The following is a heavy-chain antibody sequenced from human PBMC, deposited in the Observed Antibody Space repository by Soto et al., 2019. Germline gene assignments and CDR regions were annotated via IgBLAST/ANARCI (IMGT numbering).Heavy chain of an antibody. CDR1: GFTFNIYS. Sequence: QVQLVESGGGVVQPGRSLRLSCETSGFTFNIYSMHWVRQPPGKGLEWLAAIWYDGTQKYYAESAKGRFTISRDNSKNTLYLEVHSLRAEDTAAYYCARSGGTTVTGLWHFDSWGQGALVTVSS. D-gene: IGHD4-17*01. J-gene: IGHJ4*02. V-gene: IGHV3-33*01. CDR2: IWYDGTQK. CDR3: ARSGGTTVTGLWHFDS.